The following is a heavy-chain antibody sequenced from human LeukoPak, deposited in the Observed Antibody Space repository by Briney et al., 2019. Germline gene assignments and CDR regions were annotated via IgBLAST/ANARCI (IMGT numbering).Heavy chain of an antibody. V-gene: IGHV3-7*01. D-gene: IGHD2-2*02. J-gene: IGHJ3*02. CDR2: IKQDGSEK. Sequence: GGSLRLSCAASGFTFSSYWMSWVRQAPGKGLEWVANIKQDGSEKYYVDSVKGRFTISRDNAKNSLYLQMNSLRAEDTAVYYCARESCSSTSCYTADDAFDIWGRGTMVTVSS. CDR3: ARESCSSTSCYTADDAFDI. CDR1: GFTFSSYW.